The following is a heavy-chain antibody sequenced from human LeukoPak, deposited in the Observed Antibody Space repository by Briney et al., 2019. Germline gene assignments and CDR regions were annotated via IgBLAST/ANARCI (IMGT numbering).Heavy chain of an antibody. CDR1: GGTFSSYT. CDR2: IIPILGMA. J-gene: IGHJ4*02. Sequence: SVKVSCKASGGTFSSYTISWVRQAPGQGLEWMGRIIPILGMANYAQKFQGRVTITADKSTSTAYMELSSLRSEDTAVYYCARDEKPYQHVDTAYWGQGTLVTVSS. V-gene: IGHV1-69*04. D-gene: IGHD5-18*01. CDR3: ARDEKPYQHVDTAY.